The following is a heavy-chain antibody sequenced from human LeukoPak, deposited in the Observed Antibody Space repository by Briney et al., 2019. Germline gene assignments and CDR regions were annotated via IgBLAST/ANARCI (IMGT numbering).Heavy chain of an antibody. J-gene: IGHJ3*02. CDR3: ARDRRVEEYYDSSGYPHDAFDI. D-gene: IGHD3-22*01. V-gene: IGHV3-48*01. Sequence: GGSLRLSCAASGFTFSSYSMNWVRQAPGKGLEWVSYISSSSSTIYYADSVKGRFTISRDNAKNSLYLQMNSLRAEDTAVYYCARDRRVEEYYDSSGYPHDAFDIWGQGTMVTVSS. CDR1: GFTFSSYS. CDR2: ISSSSSTI.